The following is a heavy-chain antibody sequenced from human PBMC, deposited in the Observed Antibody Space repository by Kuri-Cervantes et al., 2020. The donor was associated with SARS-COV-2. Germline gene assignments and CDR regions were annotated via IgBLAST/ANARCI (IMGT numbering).Heavy chain of an antibody. V-gene: IGHV3-30*03. CDR2: ISYDGSNK. J-gene: IGHJ4*02. Sequence: GESLKISCAASGFTFSSYGMHWVRQAPGKGLEWVAVISYDGSNKYYADSVKGRFTISRDNSKNTLYLQMNSLRAEDTAVYYCTCSYTHLGIDYWGQGTLVTVSS. D-gene: IGHD2-2*02. CDR1: GFTFSSYG. CDR3: TCSYTHLGIDY.